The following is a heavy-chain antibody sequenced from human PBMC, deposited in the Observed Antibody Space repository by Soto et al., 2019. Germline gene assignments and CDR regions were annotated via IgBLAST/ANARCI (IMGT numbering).Heavy chain of an antibody. CDR2: IYYSGRT. CDR3: GGRGYYYGSGSGGEFDY. Sequence: SETLSLTCTVSGGSINSDAYYWSWIRQPPGKGLEWIGHIYYSGRTYYNPSLESRVTISVDTSKNQFSLKLSSVTAADTAVYYCGGRGYYYGSGSGGEFDYWGQGTLVTVSS. CDR1: GGSINSDAYY. D-gene: IGHD3-10*01. V-gene: IGHV4-30-4*01. J-gene: IGHJ4*02.